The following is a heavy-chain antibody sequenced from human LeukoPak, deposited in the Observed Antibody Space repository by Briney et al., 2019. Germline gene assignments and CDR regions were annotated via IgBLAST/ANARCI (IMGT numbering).Heavy chain of an antibody. V-gene: IGHV3-21*01. CDR3: ATVDFVGATGGVFDY. J-gene: IGHJ4*02. D-gene: IGHD1-26*01. CDR2: ISSSSSYI. CDR1: GFTFSSYS. Sequence: GGSLRLSCAGSGFTFSSYSMNWVRQAPGKGREGVSSISSSSSYIYYADSVKGGLTISRENEKKSLYLQMKRQRAEDTAAYYCATVDFVGATGGVFDYWGQGTMVTVSS.